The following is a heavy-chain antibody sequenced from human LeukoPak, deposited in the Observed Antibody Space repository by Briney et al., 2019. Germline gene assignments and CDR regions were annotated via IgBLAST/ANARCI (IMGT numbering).Heavy chain of an antibody. Sequence: GGSLRLSCAASGFTFSSYAMSWVRQAPGKGLEWVSAISGSGGSTYYADSVKGRFTISRDNSKNTLYLQMNSLRAEDTAVYYCAKGNYYDSSGYYYVGNYYFDYWGQGTLVTVSS. V-gene: IGHV3-23*01. J-gene: IGHJ4*02. CDR3: AKGNYYDSSGYYYVGNYYFDY. CDR2: ISGSGGST. D-gene: IGHD3-22*01. CDR1: GFTFSSYA.